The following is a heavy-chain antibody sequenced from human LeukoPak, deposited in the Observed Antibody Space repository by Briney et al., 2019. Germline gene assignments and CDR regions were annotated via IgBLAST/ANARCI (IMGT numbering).Heavy chain of an antibody. CDR3: ARSWGSGSYYPYYFDY. CDR2: IYYSGST. Sequence: SETLSLTCTVSGGSISSSSYYWGWIRQPPGKGLEWIGSIYYSGSTYYDPSLKSRVTISVDTSKNQFPLKLSSVTAADTAVYYCARSWGSGSYYPYYFDYWGQGTLVTVSS. J-gene: IGHJ4*02. V-gene: IGHV4-39*01. D-gene: IGHD3-10*01. CDR1: GGSISSSSYY.